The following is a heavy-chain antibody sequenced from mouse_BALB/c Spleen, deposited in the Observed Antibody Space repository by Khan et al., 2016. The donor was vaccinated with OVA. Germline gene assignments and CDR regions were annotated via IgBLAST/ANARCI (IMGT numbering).Heavy chain of an antibody. J-gene: IGHJ3*01. CDR3: ANHGSSSAWFTY. Sequence: QVQLKQSGAELAKPGASVKLSCKASGYTFTSYWMHWVQQRPGQGLEWIGYINPSTGYTEYTQTFKDKATFTADTSSSTPYLQLSSLTSEDSAVFDCANHGSSSAWFTYWGQGTLVTVSA. CDR1: GYTFTSYW. D-gene: IGHD1-1*01. CDR2: INPSTGYT. V-gene: IGHV1-7*01.